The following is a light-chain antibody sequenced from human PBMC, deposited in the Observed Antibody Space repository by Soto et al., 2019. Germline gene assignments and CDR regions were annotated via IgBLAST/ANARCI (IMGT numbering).Light chain of an antibody. CDR3: QSYDGSLTAVYV. Sequence: VVTQPPSVSGAPGQRVTISCTGSSSNIGAGYDVHWYQQLPETAPKLLIYRNTNRPSGVPDRFSGSKSGTSASLAITGLQAEDEADYYCQSYDGSLTAVYVFGTGTKVTVL. CDR2: RNT. J-gene: IGLJ1*01. V-gene: IGLV1-40*01. CDR1: SSNIGAGYD.